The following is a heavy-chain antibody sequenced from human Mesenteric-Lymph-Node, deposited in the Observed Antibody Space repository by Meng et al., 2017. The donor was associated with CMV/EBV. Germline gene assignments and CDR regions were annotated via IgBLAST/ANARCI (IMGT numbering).Heavy chain of an antibody. Sequence: GESLKISCAASGFTFSNYEMNWVRQAPGKGLEWVSYITNYGDATVYADSVKGRFTISRDNAKNSLYLQMNSLRVEDTALYYCARTALFSFSWYYFDLWGQGTLVTVPQ. CDR1: GFTFSNYE. CDR3: ARTALFSFSWYYFDL. J-gene: IGHJ4*02. CDR2: ITNYGDAT. V-gene: IGHV3-48*03. D-gene: IGHD5-18*01.